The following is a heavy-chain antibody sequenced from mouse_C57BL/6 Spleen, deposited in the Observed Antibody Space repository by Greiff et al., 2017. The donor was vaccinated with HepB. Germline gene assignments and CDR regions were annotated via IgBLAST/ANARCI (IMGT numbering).Heavy chain of an antibody. V-gene: IGHV5-6*02. J-gene: IGHJ2*01. CDR3: AMISTVVASDY. Sequence: EVKLVESGGDLVKPGGSLKLSCAASGFTFSSYGMSWVRQTPDKRLEWVATISSGGSYTYYPDSVKGRFTISRDNAKNTLYLQMSSLKSEDTAMYYCAMISTVVASDYWGQGTTLTVSS. CDR2: ISSGGSYT. D-gene: IGHD1-1*01. CDR1: GFTFSSYG.